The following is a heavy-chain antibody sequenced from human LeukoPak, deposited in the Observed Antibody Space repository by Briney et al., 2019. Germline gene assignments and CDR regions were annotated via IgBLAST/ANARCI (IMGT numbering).Heavy chain of an antibody. J-gene: IGHJ4*02. CDR2: ISYDGSNK. CDR1: GFTFSSYA. CDR3: ARGGGSWLDY. Sequence: GGSLRLSCAASGFTFSSYAMHWVRQAPGKGLEWVAVISYDGSNKYHADSVKGRFTISRDNSKNTLYLQMNSLRAEDTAVYYCARGGGSWLDYWGQGTLVTVSS. D-gene: IGHD6-13*01. V-gene: IGHV3-30*04.